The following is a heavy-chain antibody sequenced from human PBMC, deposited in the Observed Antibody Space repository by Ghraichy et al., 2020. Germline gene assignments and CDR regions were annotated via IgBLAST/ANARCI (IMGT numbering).Heavy chain of an antibody. CDR1: GFTFSSYA. Sequence: GGSMRLSCAASGFTFSSYAMSWVRQAPGKGLEWVPAISGSGGSTYYADSVKGRFTISRDNSKNTLYLQMNSLRAEDTAVYYCAKVLDSSGYYSYWGQGTLLTLSS. D-gene: IGHD3-22*01. J-gene: IGHJ4*02. CDR2: ISGSGGST. V-gene: IGHV3-23*01. CDR3: AKVLDSSGYYSY.